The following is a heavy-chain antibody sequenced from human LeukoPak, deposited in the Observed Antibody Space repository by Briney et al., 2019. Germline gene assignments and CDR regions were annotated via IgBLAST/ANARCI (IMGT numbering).Heavy chain of an antibody. J-gene: IGHJ4*02. CDR2: ISGSGGST. CDR1: GFTFSSYA. D-gene: IGHD4-23*01. Sequence: GGSLRLSCAASGFTFSSYAMSWVRQAPGKGLEWVSAISGSGGSTYYADSVKGRFTISRDSSKNTLYLQMNSLRAEDTAVYYCAKDPDIGDKKYYFDYWGQGTLVTVSS. V-gene: IGHV3-23*01. CDR3: AKDPDIGDKKYYFDY.